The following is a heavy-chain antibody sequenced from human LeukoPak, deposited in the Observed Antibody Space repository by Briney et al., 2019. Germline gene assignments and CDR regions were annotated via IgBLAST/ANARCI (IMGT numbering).Heavy chain of an antibody. CDR2: ISWNSGSI. D-gene: IGHD4-23*01. Sequence: PGGSLRLSCAASGFTFDDYAMHWVRQAPGKGLGWVSGISWNSGSIGYADSVKGRFTISRDNAKNSLYLQMNSLRAEDTAVYYCAKDGRDGYGGNPFDYWGQGTLVTVSS. CDR3: AKDGRDGYGGNPFDY. J-gene: IGHJ4*02. CDR1: GFTFDDYA. V-gene: IGHV3-9*01.